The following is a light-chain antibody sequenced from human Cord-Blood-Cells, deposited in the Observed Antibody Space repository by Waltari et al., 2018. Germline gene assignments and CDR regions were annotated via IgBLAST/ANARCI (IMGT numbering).Light chain of an antibody. CDR1: QSVSRN. J-gene: IGKJ2*01. V-gene: IGKV3D-15*01. CDR2: GAS. CDR3: QQYNNWPYT. Sequence: EIVRTQSPATLSVSPGERATLSCRASQSVSRNLAWYQQKPGQAPRNLISGASTRATGIPATFIGSGYGTEFTLTISRLQSEDFAVYYCQQYNNWPYTFGQGTKLEIK.